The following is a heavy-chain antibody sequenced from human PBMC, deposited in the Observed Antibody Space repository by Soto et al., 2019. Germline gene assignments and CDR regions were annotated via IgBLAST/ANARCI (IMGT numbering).Heavy chain of an antibody. CDR2: FDPEDGET. V-gene: IGHV1-24*01. Sequence: ASVKVSCKVFGYTLTELSMHWVRHAPGKRLEWMGGFDPEDGETIHAQKFQGRVTMTEDTSTDTAYMELSSLRSEDTAVYYCATDLGSSSWYYFDYWGQGTLVTVSS. J-gene: IGHJ4*02. D-gene: IGHD6-13*01. CDR3: ATDLGSSSWYYFDY. CDR1: GYTLTELS.